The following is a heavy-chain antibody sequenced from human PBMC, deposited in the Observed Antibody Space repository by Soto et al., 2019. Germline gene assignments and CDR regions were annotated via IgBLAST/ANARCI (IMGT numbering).Heavy chain of an antibody. CDR1: GFTFSSYG. V-gene: IGHV3-48*01. Sequence: TGGSLRLSYAASGFTFSSYGMNWVRQTPGKGLEWVSYISIRSTNIHYADSVKGRFTISRDNAKNSLYLQMNSLGAEDTAVYYCARGAAGNAYFWGQGIPVTVSS. D-gene: IGHD6-13*01. CDR3: ARGAAGNAYF. CDR2: ISIRSTNI. J-gene: IGHJ4*02.